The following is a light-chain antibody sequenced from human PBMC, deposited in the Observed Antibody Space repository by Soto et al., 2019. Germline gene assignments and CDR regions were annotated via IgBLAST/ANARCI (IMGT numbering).Light chain of an antibody. Sequence: DIPMTQSPSSLSASVGDRVTITCQASQDISKYLDWYQQKPGKAPKLLIYGASNLIRGVPSRYSGSGSGTDFTFTISSLQPEDFAIYYCQQYDSLPYTFGQGTKVESK. CDR3: QQYDSLPYT. V-gene: IGKV1-33*01. J-gene: IGKJ2*01. CDR2: GAS. CDR1: QDISKY.